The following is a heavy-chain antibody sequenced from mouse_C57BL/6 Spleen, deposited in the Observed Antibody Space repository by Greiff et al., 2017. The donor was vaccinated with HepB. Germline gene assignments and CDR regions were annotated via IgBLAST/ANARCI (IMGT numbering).Heavy chain of an antibody. CDR2: ISDGGSYT. V-gene: IGHV5-4*01. D-gene: IGHD1-1*01. J-gene: IGHJ1*03. CDR3: ARDGIHYYGSSYSRYFDV. Sequence: EVQGVESGGGLVKPGGSLKLSCAASGFTFSSYAMSWVRQTPEKRLEWVATISDGGSYTYYPDNVKGRFTISRDNAKNNLYLQMSHLKSEDTAMYYCARDGIHYYGSSYSRYFDVWGTGTTVTVSS. CDR1: GFTFSSYA.